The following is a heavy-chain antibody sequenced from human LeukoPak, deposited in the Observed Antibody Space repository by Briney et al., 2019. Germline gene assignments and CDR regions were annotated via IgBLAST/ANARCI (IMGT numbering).Heavy chain of an antibody. V-gene: IGHV3-48*01. Sequence: PGGSLRLSCAASGFTFSSYGMTWVRQAPGKGLEWVSYISSSSSTIYYADSVKGRFTISRDNAKNSLYLQLNSLRAEDTAVYYCASYYYYYYYMDVWGKGTTVTVSS. CDR1: GFTFSSYG. J-gene: IGHJ6*03. CDR2: ISSSSSTI. CDR3: ASYYYYYYYMDV.